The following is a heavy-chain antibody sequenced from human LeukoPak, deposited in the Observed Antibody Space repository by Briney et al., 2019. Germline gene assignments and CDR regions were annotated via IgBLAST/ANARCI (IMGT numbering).Heavy chain of an antibody. CDR2: IKSKTDGGTT. D-gene: IGHD2-2*01. CDR3: TTYCSSTSCQELDY. CDR1: GFTFSNAW. J-gene: IGHJ4*02. V-gene: IGHV3-15*01. Sequence: PGGSLRLSCAASGFTFSNAWMSWVRQAPGKGLEWVGRIKSKTDGGTTDYAAPVKGRFTISRDDSKNTLYLQMNSLKTEDTAVYYCTTYCSSTSCQELDYWGQGILVTVSS.